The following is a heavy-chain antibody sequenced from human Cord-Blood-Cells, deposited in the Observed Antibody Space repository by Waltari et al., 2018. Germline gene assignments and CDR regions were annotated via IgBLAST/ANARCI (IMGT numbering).Heavy chain of an antibody. V-gene: IGHV3-74*01. CDR1: GFTFSSYW. D-gene: IGHD6-6*01. Sequence: EVQLVESGGGLVQPGGSLRLSCAASGFTFSSYWMHWVRQAPGKGLVWVTRINSAGSSKSYADSVKGRSTISRDNAKNTLYLQMNSLRAEDTAVYYCARDPVSSSALDYWGQGTLVTVSS. J-gene: IGHJ4*02. CDR2: INSAGSSK. CDR3: ARDPVSSSALDY.